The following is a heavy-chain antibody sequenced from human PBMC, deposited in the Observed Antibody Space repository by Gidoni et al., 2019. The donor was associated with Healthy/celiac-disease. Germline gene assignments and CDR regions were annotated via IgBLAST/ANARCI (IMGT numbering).Heavy chain of an antibody. CDR2: ISWNSGSI. V-gene: IGHV3-9*01. CDR3: AKGGYFDWLSHPWVGY. J-gene: IGHJ4*02. D-gene: IGHD3-9*01. CDR1: GFTFDDYA. Sequence: EVQLVESGGGLVQPGRSLRLYCAASGFTFDDYAMHWVRQAPGKGLEWVSGISWNSGSIGYADSVKGRFTISRDNAKNSLYLQMNSLRAEDTALYYCAKGGYFDWLSHPWVGYWGQGTLVTVSS.